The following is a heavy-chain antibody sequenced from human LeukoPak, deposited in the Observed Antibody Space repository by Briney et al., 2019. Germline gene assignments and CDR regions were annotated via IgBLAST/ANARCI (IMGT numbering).Heavy chain of an antibody. CDR1: GGSFSGYY. CDR3: ARKGRQQLST. V-gene: IGHV4-34*01. CDR2: INHSGST. Sequence: PSETLSLTCAVYGGSFSGYYWSWIRQPPGKGLEWIGEINHSGSTNYNPSLKSRVTISVDTSKNQLSLKLSSVTAADTAVYYCARKGRQQLSTWGQGTLVTVSS. J-gene: IGHJ5*02. D-gene: IGHD6-13*01.